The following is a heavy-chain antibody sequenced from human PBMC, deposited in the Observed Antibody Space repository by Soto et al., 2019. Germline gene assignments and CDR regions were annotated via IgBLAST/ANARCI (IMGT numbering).Heavy chain of an antibody. J-gene: IGHJ6*02. Sequence: QVQLVQSGAEVKKPGASVKVSCKASGYTFTGYYMHWVRQAPGQGLEWMGWINPNSGGTNYAQKFQGWVTMTRDTSISTTYMELSRLRSDDTAVYYCERGDGDYEGGDYYYGMDVWGQGTTVTVSS. D-gene: IGHD4-17*01. CDR2: INPNSGGT. CDR3: ERGDGDYEGGDYYYGMDV. CDR1: GYTFTGYY. V-gene: IGHV1-2*04.